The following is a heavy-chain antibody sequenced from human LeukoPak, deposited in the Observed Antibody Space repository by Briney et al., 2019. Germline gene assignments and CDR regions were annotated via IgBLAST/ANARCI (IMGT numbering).Heavy chain of an antibody. CDR1: GYTFPSYF. Sequence: ASVKVSCKASGYTFPSYFMHWVRQTPGQGLEWMGIINPTGGSTTYAQKLQGRVTMTTDTSTSTAYMELRSLRSDDTAVYYCARDREYCTNGVCSNFDAFDIWGQGTMVTVSS. V-gene: IGHV1-46*01. CDR2: INPTGGST. D-gene: IGHD2-8*01. CDR3: ARDREYCTNGVCSNFDAFDI. J-gene: IGHJ3*02.